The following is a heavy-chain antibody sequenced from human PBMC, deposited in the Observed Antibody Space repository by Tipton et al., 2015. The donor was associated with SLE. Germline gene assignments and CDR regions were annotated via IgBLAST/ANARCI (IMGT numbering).Heavy chain of an antibody. V-gene: IGHV4-34*01. D-gene: IGHD3-10*01. CDR1: GGSFSGYY. Sequence: TLSLTCAVYGGSFSGYYWTWIRQPPGKGLEWIGEINHSGSTNYNPSLKSRVTISVDTSKNQFSLKLSSVTAADTAVYYCARSGSDGRYFDYWGQGILVTVSS. CDR2: INHSGST. J-gene: IGHJ4*02. CDR3: ARSGSDGRYFDY.